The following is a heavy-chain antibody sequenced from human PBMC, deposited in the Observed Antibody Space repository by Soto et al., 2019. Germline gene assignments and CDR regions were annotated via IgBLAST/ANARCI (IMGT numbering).Heavy chain of an antibody. CDR1: EYTFTSYD. CDR2: MNPNSGKT. D-gene: IGHD2-21*02. CDR3: ARVRAGGGNSGRWFDP. V-gene: IGHV1-8*01. J-gene: IGHJ5*02. Sequence: QVQLVQSGAEVKKPGASVKVSCKASEYTFTSYDINWVRQATGQGLEWMGWMNPNSGKTGYAQKFQGRLTMTRITSIITGYMELTGLRSEDTAVYYCARVRAGGGNSGRWFDPWGQGTLVTVSS.